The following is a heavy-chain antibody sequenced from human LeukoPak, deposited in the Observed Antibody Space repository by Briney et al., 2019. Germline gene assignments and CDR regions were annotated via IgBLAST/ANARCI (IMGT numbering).Heavy chain of an antibody. CDR3: ARAAYDNSGYLTL. D-gene: IGHD3-22*01. CDR1: GFTFSSYG. CDR2: IWYDGTNK. V-gene: IGHV3-33*01. Sequence: PGRSLRLSCVASGFTFSSYGMHWVRQAPGKGLEWVAVIWYDGTNKYYADSAKGRFTISRDSPKNTLYLQMNSLRAEDTAVYYCARAAYDNSGYLTLWGQGTLVTVSS. J-gene: IGHJ4*02.